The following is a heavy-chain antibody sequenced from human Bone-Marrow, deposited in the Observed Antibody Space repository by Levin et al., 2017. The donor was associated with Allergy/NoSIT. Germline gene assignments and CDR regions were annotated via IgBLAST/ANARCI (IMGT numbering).Heavy chain of an antibody. D-gene: IGHD1-1*01. V-gene: IGHV3-23*01. J-gene: IGHJ4*02. Sequence: GGSLRLSCAASGFTFSSYAMNWVRQAPGKGLEWVSVIRGGGDTTYYADSVKGRFTISRDNSKNTLYLEMNSLRAEDTAVYYCAKALTTETIGYFDYWGQGTLVTVSS. CDR1: GFTFSSYA. CDR3: AKALTTETIGYFDY. CDR2: IRGGGDTT.